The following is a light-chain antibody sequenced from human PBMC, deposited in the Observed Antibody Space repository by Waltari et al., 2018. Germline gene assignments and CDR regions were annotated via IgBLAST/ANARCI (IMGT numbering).Light chain of an antibody. CDR2: GAS. V-gene: IGKV3-11*01. CDR3: HQRSDWPLT. CDR1: QSIGSD. J-gene: IGKJ4*01. Sequence: IVLTQSPVTLSLSPGERATLSCRASQSIGSDLAWYRQKPVQPPRLLIFGASERATGIPARISGSGSGTDFTLTISSLDPEDFAVYYCHQRSDWPLTFGGGTRVEIK.